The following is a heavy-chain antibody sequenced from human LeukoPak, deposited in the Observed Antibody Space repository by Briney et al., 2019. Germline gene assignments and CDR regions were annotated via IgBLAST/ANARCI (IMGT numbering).Heavy chain of an antibody. CDR1: GFTFSSYS. CDR2: ISNSGGST. Sequence: GGSLRLSCAASGFTFSSYSMMWVRQAPGKGLEWVSAISNSGGSTYYADSVKGRFTISRDNSKNTLYLQMNSLRVGDTAVYYCARGSVGAFDYWGQGTLVTVSS. V-gene: IGHV3-23*01. J-gene: IGHJ4*02. CDR3: ARGSVGAFDY. D-gene: IGHD1-26*01.